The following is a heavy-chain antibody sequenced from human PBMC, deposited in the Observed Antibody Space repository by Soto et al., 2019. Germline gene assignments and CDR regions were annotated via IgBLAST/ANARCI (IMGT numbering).Heavy chain of an antibody. V-gene: IGHV1-24*01. CDR1: GYTLTELS. CDR2: FDPEDGET. CDR3: ATGPPRYCSSTSCYFGLLGY. Sequence: ASVKVSCKVSGYTLTELSMHWVRQAPGKGLEWMGGFDPEDGETIYAQKFQGRVTMTEDTSTDKAYMELSSLRSEDTAVYYCATGPPRYCSSTSCYFGLLGYWGQGTLVTVSS. D-gene: IGHD2-2*01. J-gene: IGHJ4*02.